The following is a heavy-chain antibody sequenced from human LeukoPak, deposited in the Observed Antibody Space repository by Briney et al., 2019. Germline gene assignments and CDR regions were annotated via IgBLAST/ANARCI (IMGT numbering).Heavy chain of an antibody. CDR3: ARVYNYYDSSGYSDVYYFDY. Sequence: GGSLRLSCAASGFTFSSYSMNWVREAPGKGLEGVSSISSSCSYIYYADSVKGRFTISRDNAKNSLYLQMNSLRAEDTAVYYCARVYNYYDSSGYSDVYYFDYWGQGTLVTVSS. V-gene: IGHV3-21*01. CDR1: GFTFSSYS. CDR2: ISSSCSYI. J-gene: IGHJ4*02. D-gene: IGHD3-22*01.